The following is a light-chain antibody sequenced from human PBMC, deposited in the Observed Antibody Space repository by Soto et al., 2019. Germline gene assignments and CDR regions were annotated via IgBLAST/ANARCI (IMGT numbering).Light chain of an antibody. CDR2: GNS. CDR1: SSNIGAGYD. J-gene: IGLJ1*01. Sequence: QSVLTQPPSVSGAPGQRVTISCTGSSSNIGAGYDVHWYQRLPGTAPKLLIYGNSNRPSGVPDRFSGSKSGTSASLAITGRQAEDEADYYCQSYDNSLNGSGVFGTGTKVTVL. CDR3: QSYDNSLNGSGV. V-gene: IGLV1-40*01.